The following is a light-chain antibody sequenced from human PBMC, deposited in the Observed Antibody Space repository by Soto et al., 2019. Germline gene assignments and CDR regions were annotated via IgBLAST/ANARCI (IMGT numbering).Light chain of an antibody. CDR3: QQYGSSPFT. J-gene: IGKJ3*01. V-gene: IGKV3-20*01. Sequence: EIVLTQSPGTLSLSPGERATLSCRASQSVSSSYLAWYQQKPGQAPRLLIYGASSRATGIPGRFSGSGSGTDFTLTISRLEPEDFAVYYCQQYGSSPFTFXPGTKADIK. CDR1: QSVSSSY. CDR2: GAS.